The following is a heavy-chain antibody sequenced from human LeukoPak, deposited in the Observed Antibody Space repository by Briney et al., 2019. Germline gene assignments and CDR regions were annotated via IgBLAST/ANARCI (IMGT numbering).Heavy chain of an antibody. CDR1: GYTFSSYG. CDR2: INAYNGNT. V-gene: IGHV1-18*01. D-gene: IGHD5-12*01. J-gene: IGHJ3*02. CDR3: ARYEYSGYDFRFGAFDI. Sequence: ASVKVSCKASGYTFSSYGISWGPHGPRQGLEWRGWINAYNGNTNYAQKLQGRVTMTTNTSTSPAYMELRSLRSDDTAVYYCARYEYSGYDFRFGAFDIWGQGTMVTVSS.